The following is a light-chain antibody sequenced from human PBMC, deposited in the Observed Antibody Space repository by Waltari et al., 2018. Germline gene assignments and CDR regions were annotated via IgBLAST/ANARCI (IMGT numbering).Light chain of an antibody. Sequence: QSVLTQPPSVSGAPGQRVTIPCTGSSSNIGAGYDVHWYQPPPGTAPKPLIYGNSNRPSGAPDRFSGAKSGTVASLVITGLQAEDEADYACQSYDRSLVFGGGTKLTVL. J-gene: IGLJ2*01. CDR2: GNS. V-gene: IGLV1-40*01. CDR1: SSNIGAGYD. CDR3: QSYDRSLV.